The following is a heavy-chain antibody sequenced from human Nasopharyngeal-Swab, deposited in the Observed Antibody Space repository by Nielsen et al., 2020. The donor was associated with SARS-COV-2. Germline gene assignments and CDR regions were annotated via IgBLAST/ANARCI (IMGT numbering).Heavy chain of an antibody. CDR2: IWYDGSNK. Sequence: GASLCLSCSASGFTFIIYGMHWVRQAPGKGLEWVAVIWYDGSNKYYADSVKGRFTISRDNSKNTLYLQMNSLRAEDTAVYYCARGPGYYYDSSGSFPVYWGQGTLVTVSS. J-gene: IGHJ4*02. V-gene: IGHV3-30*19. D-gene: IGHD3-22*01. CDR3: ARGPGYYYDSSGSFPVY. CDR1: GFTFIIYG.